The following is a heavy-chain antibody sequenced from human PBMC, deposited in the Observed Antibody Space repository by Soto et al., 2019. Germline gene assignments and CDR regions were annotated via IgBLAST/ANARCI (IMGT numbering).Heavy chain of an antibody. J-gene: IGHJ4*02. Sequence: GGSLTLSCEGSGFSFESYTMSWVRQAPGKGLEWVSAISGNSANTYYADSVKGRFTISRDNSKNTLYLQMNSLRAEDKALYYCANGPWAGGYWGQGTLVTVSS. CDR1: GFSFESYT. D-gene: IGHD3-16*01. CDR3: ANGPWAGGY. CDR2: ISGNSANT. V-gene: IGHV3-23*01.